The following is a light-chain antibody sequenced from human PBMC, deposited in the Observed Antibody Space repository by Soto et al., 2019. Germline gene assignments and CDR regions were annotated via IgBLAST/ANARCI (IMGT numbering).Light chain of an antibody. CDR1: TGAVTSGYY. Sequence: QAVVTQEPSLTVSPGGTVTLTCALTTGAVTSGYYPNWFQRKPGQALRTLIYRTSNKHSWTPARFSGSLLGGKAALTLSGVQPEDKADYYCVLLYGGAWVFGGGTKLTVL. CDR2: RTS. CDR3: VLLYGGAWV. V-gene: IGLV7-43*01. J-gene: IGLJ3*02.